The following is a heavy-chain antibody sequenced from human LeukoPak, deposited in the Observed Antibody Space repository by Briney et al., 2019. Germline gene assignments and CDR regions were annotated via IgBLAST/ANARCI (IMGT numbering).Heavy chain of an antibody. D-gene: IGHD4-17*01. V-gene: IGHV4-61*02. CDR1: GGSISSGSYY. Sequence: PSETLSLTCTVSGGSISSGSYYWCWIRQPVGKGLEWIGRIYTSGSTNYNPSLKSRVTISADTSKNQFSLKLTSVTAADTAVYYCARDGDSGDYAYWGQGTLVTVSS. J-gene: IGHJ4*02. CDR3: ARDGDSGDYAY. CDR2: IYTSGST.